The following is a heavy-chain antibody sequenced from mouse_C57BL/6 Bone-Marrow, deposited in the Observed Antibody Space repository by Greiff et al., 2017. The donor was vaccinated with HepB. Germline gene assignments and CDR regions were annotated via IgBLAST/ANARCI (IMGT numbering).Heavy chain of an antibody. V-gene: IGHV5-6*01. D-gene: IGHD2-10*01. J-gene: IGHJ4*01. CDR2: ISSGGSYT. Sequence: EAQRVESGGDLVKPGGSLKLSCAASGFTFSSYGMSWVRQTPDKRLEWVATISSGGSYTYYPDSVKGRFTISGDTAKNTLYLQMSSLKSEDTAIYYCATYYGNSYSMDYWGQGTSVTVSS. CDR3: ATYYGNSYSMDY. CDR1: GFTFSSYG.